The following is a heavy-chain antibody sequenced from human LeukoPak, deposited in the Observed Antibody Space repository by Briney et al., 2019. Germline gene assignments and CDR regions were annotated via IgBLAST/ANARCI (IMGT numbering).Heavy chain of an antibody. D-gene: IGHD6-19*01. V-gene: IGHV4-59*08. Sequence: PETLSLTCTVSGGSINGYYWSWIRQPPGKGLEWIGYIYFSGSTNYNPSLKSRVTISIDTSKNQFSLKLSSVTAADTAVYYCARHEAVAGSNFDYWGQGTLVTVSS. CDR1: GGSINGYY. CDR3: ARHEAVAGSNFDY. CDR2: IYFSGST. J-gene: IGHJ4*02.